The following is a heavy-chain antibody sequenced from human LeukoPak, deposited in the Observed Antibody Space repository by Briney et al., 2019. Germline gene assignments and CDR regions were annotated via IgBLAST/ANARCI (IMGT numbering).Heavy chain of an antibody. CDR3: ARDIKYYGSGSYYNRPVFDY. D-gene: IGHD3-10*01. CDR2: ISAYNGNT. V-gene: IGHV1-18*04. CDR1: GYTFTSYY. J-gene: IGHJ4*02. Sequence: ASVKVSCKASGYTFTSYYMHWVRQAPGQGLEWMGWISAYNGNTNYAQKLQGRVTMTTDTSTSTAYMELRSLRSDDTAVYYCARDIKYYGSGSYYNRPVFDYWDQGTLVTVSS.